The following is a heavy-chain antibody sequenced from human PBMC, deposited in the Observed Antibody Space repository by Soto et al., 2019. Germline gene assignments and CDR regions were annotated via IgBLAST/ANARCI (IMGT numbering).Heavy chain of an antibody. D-gene: IGHD6-13*01. CDR1: GFTFSNAW. CDR2: IKSKTDGGTT. V-gene: IGHV3-15*01. J-gene: IGHJ5*02. Sequence: GGSLRLSCAASGFTFSNAWMSWVRQAPGKGLEWVGRIKSKTDGGTTDYAAPVKGRFTISRDDSKNTLYLQMNSLKTEDTAVYYCTTDGGSSWYNWFDPWGQGTLVTVSS. CDR3: TTDGGSSWYNWFDP.